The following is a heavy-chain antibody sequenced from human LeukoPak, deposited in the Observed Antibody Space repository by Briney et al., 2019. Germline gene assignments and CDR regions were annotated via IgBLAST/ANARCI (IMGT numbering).Heavy chain of an antibody. D-gene: IGHD1-26*01. CDR2: ITPANGDT. CDR3: ARPRSGTLYAAES. CDR1: GYTFISHG. Sequence: ASVKVSCNASGYTFISHGVSWVRQAPGQGLEWMGWITPANGDTYYGQKFQGRVTMTRDTSTSTAFMELKTLRSDDTAVYYCARPRSGTLYAAESWGQGTLVTVSS. V-gene: IGHV1-18*01. J-gene: IGHJ5*02.